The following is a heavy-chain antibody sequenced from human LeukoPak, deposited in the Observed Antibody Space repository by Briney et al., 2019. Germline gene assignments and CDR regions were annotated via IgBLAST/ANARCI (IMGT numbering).Heavy chain of an antibody. CDR3: ARSVDIVVVPALYYYYYMDV. CDR2: MNPNSGNT. D-gene: IGHD2-2*03. J-gene: IGHJ6*03. CDR1: GGTFSRYA. V-gene: IGHV1-8*01. Sequence: GASVKVSCKSSGGTFSRYAISWVRQAPGQGLEWRGWMNPNSGNTGYAQKFQGRATMTRNTSISTAYMELSSLRTEDPAVYYCARSVDIVVVPALYYYYYMDVWGKGTAVTVSS.